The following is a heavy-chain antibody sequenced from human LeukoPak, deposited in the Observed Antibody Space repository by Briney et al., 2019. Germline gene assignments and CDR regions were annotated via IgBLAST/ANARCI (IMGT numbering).Heavy chain of an antibody. CDR2: IWPDGSYK. D-gene: IGHD3-10*01. V-gene: IGHV3-33*06. CDR3: AKAGYGSGNNWFDP. J-gene: IGHJ5*02. CDR1: GFTFSTYG. Sequence: GRSLRLSCATSGFTFSTYGIHWVRQAPGKGLEWVAAIWPDGSYKYYADSVKGRFTISRDNSKNTLYLQMNSLRAEDTAVYYCAKAGYGSGNNWFDPWGQGTLVTVSS.